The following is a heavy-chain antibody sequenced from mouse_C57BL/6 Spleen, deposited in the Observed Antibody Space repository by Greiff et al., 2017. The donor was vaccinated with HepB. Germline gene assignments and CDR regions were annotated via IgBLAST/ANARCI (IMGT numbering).Heavy chain of an antibody. Sequence: EVQLVESGGGLVKPGGSLKLSCAASGFTFSDYGMHWVRQAPEKGLEWVAYISSGSSTIYYADTVKGRFTISRDNAKNTLFLQMTSLRSEDTAMYYCASGAYYGSSFHWYFDVWGTGTTVTVSS. D-gene: IGHD1-1*01. CDR2: ISSGSSTI. J-gene: IGHJ1*03. CDR1: GFTFSDYG. V-gene: IGHV5-17*01. CDR3: ASGAYYGSSFHWYFDV.